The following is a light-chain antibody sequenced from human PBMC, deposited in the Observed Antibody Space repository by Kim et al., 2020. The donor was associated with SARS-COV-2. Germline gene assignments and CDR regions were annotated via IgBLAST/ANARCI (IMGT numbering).Light chain of an antibody. Sequence: DIQMTQSPSSVSASVEDRVTITCRASQDISSWLGWYQQKPGKAPKVLIYEASNLQSGVPSRFSGSGSGTDFTLTINSLQPEDFATYYCQQTHSFPLTFGGGTKVDIK. J-gene: IGKJ4*01. CDR1: QDISSW. CDR3: QQTHSFPLT. CDR2: EAS. V-gene: IGKV1D-12*01.